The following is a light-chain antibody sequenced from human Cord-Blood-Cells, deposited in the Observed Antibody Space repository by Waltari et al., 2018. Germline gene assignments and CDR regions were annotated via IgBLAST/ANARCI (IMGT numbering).Light chain of an antibody. CDR1: QSISSW. CDR3: QQYNSYGT. Sequence: DIQMTQSPSTLSASVVDRVTITCRASQSISSWLAWYQQKPGKAPKLLIYDASSLESGVPSRFSGSGSVTEFTLTISSLQPDDFATYYCQQYNSYGTFGQGTKVEIK. V-gene: IGKV1-5*01. J-gene: IGKJ1*01. CDR2: DAS.